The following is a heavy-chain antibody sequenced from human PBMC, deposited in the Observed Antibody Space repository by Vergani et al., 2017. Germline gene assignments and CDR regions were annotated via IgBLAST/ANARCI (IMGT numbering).Heavy chain of an antibody. V-gene: IGHV1-2*02. CDR2: INPNSGGT. CDR3: AREVKYYDILTGYKGEGWFDP. J-gene: IGHJ5*02. Sequence: QVQLVQSGAEVKKPGASVKVSCKASGYTFTGYYMHWVRQAPGQGLEWMGWINPNSGGTNYAQKFQGRVTMTRDTSISTADMELSRLRSDDTAVYYCAREVKYYDILTGYKGEGWFDPWGQGTLVTVSS. D-gene: IGHD3-9*01. CDR1: GYTFTGYY.